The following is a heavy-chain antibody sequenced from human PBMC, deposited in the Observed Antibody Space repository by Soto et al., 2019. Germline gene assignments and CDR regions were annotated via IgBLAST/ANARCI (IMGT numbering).Heavy chain of an antibody. CDR3: AREEDIVLVPAAYGLRGGSSADY. D-gene: IGHD2-2*01. CDR2: ISAYNGNT. J-gene: IGHJ4*02. V-gene: IGHV1-18*01. CDR1: GYTFTSYG. Sequence: GASVKVSCKASGYTFTSYGISWVRQAPGQGLEWMGWISAYNGNTNYAQKLQGRVTMTTDTSTSTAYMELRSLRSDDTAVYYCAREEDIVLVPAAYGLRGGSSADYWGQGTLVTVSS.